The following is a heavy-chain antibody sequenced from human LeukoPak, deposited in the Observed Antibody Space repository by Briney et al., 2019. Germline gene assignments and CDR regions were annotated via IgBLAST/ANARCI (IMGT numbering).Heavy chain of an antibody. CDR1: GYTFTGYY. V-gene: IGHV1-2*02. CDR2: INPNSGGT. Sequence: GASVEVSCKASGYTFTGYYMHWVRQAPGQGLEWMGWINPNSGGTNYAQKFQGRVTMTRDTSISTAYMELSRLRSDDTAVYYCASVSSSWTYYFDYWGQGTLVTVSS. J-gene: IGHJ4*02. CDR3: ASVSSSWTYYFDY. D-gene: IGHD6-13*01.